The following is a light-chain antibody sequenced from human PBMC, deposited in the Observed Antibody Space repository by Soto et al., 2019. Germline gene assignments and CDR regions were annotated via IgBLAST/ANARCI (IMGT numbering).Light chain of an antibody. V-gene: IGKV3-20*01. Sequence: ENVLTQSPGTLSLSPGERATLSCRASQSVSGSYLAWYQQKPGQAPRLLIYGASSRATGIPDRFSGSGSGTDFTLTISRLEPEDFALYYCQHYAHNSPITFGQGTRLEIK. CDR3: QHYAHNSPIT. CDR2: GAS. J-gene: IGKJ5*01. CDR1: QSVSGSY.